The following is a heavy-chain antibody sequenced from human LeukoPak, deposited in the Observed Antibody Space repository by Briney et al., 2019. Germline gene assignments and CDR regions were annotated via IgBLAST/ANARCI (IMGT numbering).Heavy chain of an antibody. Sequence: GGSLRLSCVGSGFTFRSHAMSWVRQAPEKGLEFVSGIYENGGTTYYADSVKGRFSISRDNSKNTLYLQMDSLRVDDTAVYYCARDPVEWELLLDYWGQGTLVTVSS. CDR1: GFTFRSHA. V-gene: IGHV3-23*01. J-gene: IGHJ4*02. CDR2: IYENGGTT. D-gene: IGHD1-26*01. CDR3: ARDPVEWELLLDY.